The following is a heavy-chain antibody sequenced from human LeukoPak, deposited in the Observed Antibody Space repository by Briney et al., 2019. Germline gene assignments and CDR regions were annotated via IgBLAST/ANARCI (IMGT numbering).Heavy chain of an antibody. CDR3: TTLIYYYDSSGAEYDAFDI. D-gene: IGHD3-22*01. Sequence: GGSLRLSCTVSGFTVSSDSMSWVRQAPGKGLEWVGRIKSKTDGGTTDYAAPVKGRFTISRDDSKNTLYLQMNNLKTEDTAVYYCTTLIYYYDSSGAEYDAFDIWGQGTMVTVSS. CDR2: IKSKTDGGTT. V-gene: IGHV3-15*01. J-gene: IGHJ3*02. CDR1: GFTVSSDS.